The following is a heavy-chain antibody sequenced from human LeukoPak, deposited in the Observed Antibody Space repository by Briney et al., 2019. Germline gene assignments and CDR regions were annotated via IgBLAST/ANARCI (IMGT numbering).Heavy chain of an antibody. V-gene: IGHV3-9*01. CDR1: GFTFDDYA. D-gene: IGHD3-10*01. CDR2: ISWNSGSI. CDR3: AKDINTMVRGAYFDY. Sequence: GGSLRLSCAASGFTFDDYAMHWVRQAPGKGLEWVSGISWNSGSIGYADSVKGRFTISRDNAKNSLYLQMNSLRAEDTALYYCAKDINTMVRGAYFDYWGQGTLVTVSS. J-gene: IGHJ4*02.